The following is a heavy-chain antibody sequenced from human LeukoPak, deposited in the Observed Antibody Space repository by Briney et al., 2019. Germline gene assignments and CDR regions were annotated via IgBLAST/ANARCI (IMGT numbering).Heavy chain of an antibody. CDR2: IYYTET. CDR1: GGSVSNYY. J-gene: IGHJ4*02. D-gene: IGHD7-27*01. CDR3: ATRKLGNDY. Sequence: PSETLSLTCTVSGGSVSNYYWSWTRQSPGKGLEWIGDIYYTETSYNPSLKSRVTISADTSKNQFSLKLYSVTAADTAVYYCATRKLGNDYWGQGTLVTVSS. V-gene: IGHV4-59*02.